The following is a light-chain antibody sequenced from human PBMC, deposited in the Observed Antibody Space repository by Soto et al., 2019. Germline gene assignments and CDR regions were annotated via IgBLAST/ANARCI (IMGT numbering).Light chain of an antibody. CDR2: EVT. CDR1: SSDVGKYDY. Sequence: QSALTQPPSASGSPGQSVTISCTGTSSDVGKYDYVSWFQHHPGKAPKLIIYEVTIRPSGVSNRFSGSKSGNTASLTISGLQAEDDADYYCSSYTTSTPYVFGSGTKVTGL. J-gene: IGLJ1*01. CDR3: SSYTTSTPYV. V-gene: IGLV2-14*01.